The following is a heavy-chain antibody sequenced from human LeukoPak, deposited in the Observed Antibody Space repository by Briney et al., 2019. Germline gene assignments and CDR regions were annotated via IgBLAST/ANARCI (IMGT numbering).Heavy chain of an antibody. CDR2: FYHGGST. CDR1: GYSISTGYY. CDR3: ARGSGGSGSYGDY. V-gene: IGHV4-38-2*02. Sequence: PSETLPLTCTVCGYSISTGYYWDWIRQPPGKGLEWIGTFYHGGSTYYNPSLKSRVTISVDTSKNQFSLKLSSVTAADTAVYYCARGSGGSGSYGDYWGQGTLVTVSS. D-gene: IGHD3-10*01. J-gene: IGHJ4*02.